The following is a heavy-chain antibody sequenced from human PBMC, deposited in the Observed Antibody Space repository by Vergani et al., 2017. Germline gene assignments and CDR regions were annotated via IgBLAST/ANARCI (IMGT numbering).Heavy chain of an antibody. Sequence: QVQLVQSGAEVKKPGSSVKVSCKASGGTFSSYAISWVRQAPGQELEWMGGIIPIFGTAHYAQKFQGRVTITADESTSTAYMELSSLRSEDTAVYFCAGGRSEYGGKGSCLDHYMDVWGKGTTVTVSS. D-gene: IGHD4-23*01. CDR3: AGGRSEYGGKGSCLDHYMDV. V-gene: IGHV1-69*01. J-gene: IGHJ6*03. CDR2: IIPIFGTA. CDR1: GGTFSSYA.